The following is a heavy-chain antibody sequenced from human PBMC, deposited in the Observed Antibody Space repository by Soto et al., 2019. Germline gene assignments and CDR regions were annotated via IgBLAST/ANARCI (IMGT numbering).Heavy chain of an antibody. J-gene: IGHJ4*02. CDR2: ISYDGSNK. CDR1: EFTFSSYG. D-gene: IGHD4-17*01. Sequence: GGSLRLSCAASEFTFSSYGMHWVRQAPGKGLEWVAVISYDGSNKYYADSVKGRFTISRDNSKNTLYLQMNSLRAEDTAVYYCAKDYWTTVTLNRFDYWGQGTLVTVSS. V-gene: IGHV3-30*18. CDR3: AKDYWTTVTLNRFDY.